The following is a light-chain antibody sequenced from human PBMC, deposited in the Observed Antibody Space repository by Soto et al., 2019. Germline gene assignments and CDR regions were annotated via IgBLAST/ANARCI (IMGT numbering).Light chain of an antibody. CDR3: AAWDDSRNVVV. CDR2: SNN. J-gene: IGLJ2*01. CDR1: SSNIGSNT. V-gene: IGLV1-44*01. Sequence: QSVLTQPPSASGTPGQRVTISCSGSSSNIGSNTVNWYQQLPGTAPKLLIYSNNQRPSGVPDRFSGSKSGTSASLAISGLQSEDEADYYCAAWDDSRNVVVLGGGTKLTVL.